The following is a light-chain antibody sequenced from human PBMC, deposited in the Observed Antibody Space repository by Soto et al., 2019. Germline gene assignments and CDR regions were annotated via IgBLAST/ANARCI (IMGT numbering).Light chain of an antibody. CDR1: QAVNTR. Sequence: EIVLTQSPATLSSFPGDRVTLSCRASQAVNTRLAWYQHRPGQAPRLLIYLASNRAAGVPARFSGSGSGTDFTLTISDVEPEDFAVYYCHQRQSCPRAFGLGTTVDI. CDR2: LAS. CDR3: HQRQSCPRA. V-gene: IGKV3-11*01. J-gene: IGKJ3*01.